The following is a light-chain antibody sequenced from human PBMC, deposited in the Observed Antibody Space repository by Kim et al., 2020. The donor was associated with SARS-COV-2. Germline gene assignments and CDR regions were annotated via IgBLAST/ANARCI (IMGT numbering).Light chain of an antibody. Sequence: SASVRDRVTITCQASQDISNYLHWYQQKPGKAPKLLIYDASNLQTGVPSRFSGSGSGTDFTFTISSLQPEDIATYYCQQYDSLPFTFGQGTKLEI. J-gene: IGKJ2*01. CDR1: QDISNY. CDR3: QQYDSLPFT. CDR2: DAS. V-gene: IGKV1-33*01.